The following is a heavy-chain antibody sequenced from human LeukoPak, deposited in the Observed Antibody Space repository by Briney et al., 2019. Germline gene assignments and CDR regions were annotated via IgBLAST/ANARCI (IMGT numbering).Heavy chain of an antibody. CDR2: IKQDGSEK. V-gene: IGHV3-7*01. CDR1: GFTFSSYW. J-gene: IGHJ4*02. Sequence: GGSLRLSCAASGFTFSSYWMSWVRQAPGKGLEWVADIKQDGSEKYYVDSVKGRFTISRDNAKDSLYLQMNSLRAEDTAVYYCARDSPRLAAGTLFYWGQGTLVTVSS. CDR3: ARDSPRLAAGTLFY. D-gene: IGHD6-13*01.